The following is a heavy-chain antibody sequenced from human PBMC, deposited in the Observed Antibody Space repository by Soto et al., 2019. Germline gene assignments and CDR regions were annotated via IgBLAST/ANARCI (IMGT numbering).Heavy chain of an antibody. V-gene: IGHV3-33*01. D-gene: IGHD1-1*01. CDR1: GFTFSSYG. CDR2: IWYDGSNK. J-gene: IGHJ4*02. Sequence: GGSLRLSCAASGFTFSSYGMHWVRQAPGKGLEWVAVIWYDGSNKYYADSVKGRFTISRDNSKNTLYLQMNSLRAEDTAVYYCARWSHAWLELDYWGQGTLVTVSS. CDR3: ARWSHAWLELDY.